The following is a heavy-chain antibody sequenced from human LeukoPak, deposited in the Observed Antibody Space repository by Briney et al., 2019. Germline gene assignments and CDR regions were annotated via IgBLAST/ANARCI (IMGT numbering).Heavy chain of an antibody. CDR1: GFTFSSYS. D-gene: IGHD3-10*01. V-gene: IGHV3-21*04. CDR3: ARERGDYYGSGSYYPNPHNWFDP. Sequence: GGSLRLSCAASGFTFSSYSMNWVRQAPGKGLEWVSSISSSSSYIYYADSVKGRFTISRDNARNSLYLQMNSLRAEDTAVYYCARERGDYYGSGSYYPNPHNWFDPWGQGTLVTVSS. J-gene: IGHJ5*02. CDR2: ISSSSSYI.